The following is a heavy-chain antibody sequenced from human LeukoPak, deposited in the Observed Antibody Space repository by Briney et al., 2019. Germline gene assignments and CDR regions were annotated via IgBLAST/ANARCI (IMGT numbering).Heavy chain of an antibody. CDR1: GGSISSYY. CDR2: IYYSGST. CDR3: ARALVLVGATDY. Sequence: SETLSLTCTVSGGSISSYYWSWIRQPPGKGLEWIGYIYYSGSTNYNPSLKSRVTISVDTSKNRFSLKLSSVTAADTAVYYCARALVLVGATDYWGQGTLVTVSS. D-gene: IGHD1-26*01. J-gene: IGHJ4*02. V-gene: IGHV4-59*01.